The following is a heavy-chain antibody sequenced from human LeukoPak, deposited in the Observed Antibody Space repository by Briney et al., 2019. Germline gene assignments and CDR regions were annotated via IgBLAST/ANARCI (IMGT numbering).Heavy chain of an antibody. CDR1: GGSFSGYY. Sequence: PSETLSLTCAVYGGSFSGYYWSWIRQPPGKGLEWIGEIYHSGSTNYNPSLKSRVTISVDTSKNQFSLKLSSVTAADTAVYYCARANSGWSINFDYWDQGTLVTVSS. D-gene: IGHD6-19*01. V-gene: IGHV4-34*01. CDR3: ARANSGWSINFDY. J-gene: IGHJ4*02. CDR2: IYHSGST.